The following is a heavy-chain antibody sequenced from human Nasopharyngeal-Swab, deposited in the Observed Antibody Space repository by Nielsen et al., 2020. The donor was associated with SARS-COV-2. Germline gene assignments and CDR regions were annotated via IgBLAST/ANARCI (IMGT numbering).Heavy chain of an antibody. CDR2: ISSSGSTI. V-gene: IGHV3-48*03. J-gene: IGHJ2*01. CDR1: GFTFSSYE. Sequence: GESLKISCAASGFTFSSYEMNWVRQAPGKGLEWVSYISSSGSTIYYADSVKGRFTISRDNAKNSLYLQMNSLRAEDMAVYYCARDKARYNWNLSLGWYFDLWGRGTLGTVSS. CDR3: ARDKARYNWNLSLGWYFDL. D-gene: IGHD1-20*01.